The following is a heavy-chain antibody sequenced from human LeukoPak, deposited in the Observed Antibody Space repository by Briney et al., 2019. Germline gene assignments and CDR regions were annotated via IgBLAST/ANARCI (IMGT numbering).Heavy chain of an antibody. CDR3: ASGSYGSGFYYFYYMDV. J-gene: IGHJ6*03. V-gene: IGHV3-11*04. Sequence: GGSLRLSCTTSGFTFGDHGVSWIRQAPGKGLEWLSYISSGGDSIYYADSVKGRFTISRDNAKNSVSLQMNSLRAEDTTVYYCASGSYGSGFYYFYYMDVWGKGTTVTVSS. CDR2: ISSGGDSI. D-gene: IGHD3-10*01. CDR1: GFTFGDHG.